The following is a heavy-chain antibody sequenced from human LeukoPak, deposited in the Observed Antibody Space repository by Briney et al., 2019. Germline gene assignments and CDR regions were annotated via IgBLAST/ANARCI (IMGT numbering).Heavy chain of an antibody. D-gene: IGHD2-15*01. V-gene: IGHV4-38-2*02. CDR3: ATCYSPELFDS. Sequence: SETLSLTCTVSGYSISTGYHWGWIRPSPGTGLEWIGSTYHSGNTYYNPSLKSRVTISMDTSMNQFSLQVTAVTAADTAVCSGATCYSPELFDSWGQGTLVTVSS. CDR1: GYSISTGYH. CDR2: TYHSGNT. J-gene: IGHJ4*02.